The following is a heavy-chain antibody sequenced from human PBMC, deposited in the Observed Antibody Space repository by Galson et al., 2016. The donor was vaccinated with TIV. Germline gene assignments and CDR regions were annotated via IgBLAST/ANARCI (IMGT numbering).Heavy chain of an antibody. J-gene: IGHJ5*02. Sequence: QSGAEVKKPGESLRISCKGSGYRFTSYWINWVRQMPGKGLEWMGRIDPTDSYTNYSPSFQGHVTISADKSSTTAYLQWSSLKAPDTAMYYCARGVSSGSAWLAPWGPGTPVTVSS. V-gene: IGHV5-10-1*01. CDR1: GYRFTSYW. D-gene: IGHD3-10*01. CDR3: ARGVSSGSAWLAP. CDR2: IDPTDSYT.